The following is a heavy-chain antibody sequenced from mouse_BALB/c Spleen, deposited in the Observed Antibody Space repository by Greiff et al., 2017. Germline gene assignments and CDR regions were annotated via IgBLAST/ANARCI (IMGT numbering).Heavy chain of an antibody. CDR1: GYSITSGYY. V-gene: IGHV3-6*02. J-gene: IGHJ3*01. Sequence: EVQVVESGPGLVKPSQSLSLTCSVTGYSITSGYYWYWIRQFPGNKLEWMGYISYDGSNNYNPSLKNRISITRDTSKNQFFLKLNSVTTEDTATYCCTRGVYKYDSAWFDYWGQGTLVTVSA. D-gene: IGHD2-14*01. CDR3: TRGVYKYDSAWFDY. CDR2: ISYDGSN.